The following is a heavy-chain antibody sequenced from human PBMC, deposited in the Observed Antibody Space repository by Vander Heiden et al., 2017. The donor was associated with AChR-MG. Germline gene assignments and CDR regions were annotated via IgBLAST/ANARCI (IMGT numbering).Heavy chain of an antibody. J-gene: IGHJ6*02. CDR3: TTEVVRIFGYYGMDV. V-gene: IGHV3-15*01. D-gene: IGHD3-3*01. Sequence: EVQLVESGGGLVKPGGSLRLSCAASGFTFRNAWMSWVRQAPGKGLEWVGRIKSKTDGGTTDYAAPVKGRFTISRDDSKNTLYLQMNSLKTEDTAVYYCTTEVVRIFGYYGMDVWGQGTTVTVSS. CDR2: IKSKTDGGTT. CDR1: GFTFRNAW.